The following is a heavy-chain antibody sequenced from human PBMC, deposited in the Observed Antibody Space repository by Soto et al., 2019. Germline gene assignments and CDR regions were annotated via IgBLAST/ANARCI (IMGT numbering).Heavy chain of an antibody. V-gene: IGHV2-5*02. J-gene: IGHJ5*02. CDR1: GFSLTTDAVG. CDR2: IYWDDDK. Sequence: QITLKESGPTLVKPTQTLTLTCTFSGFSLTTDAVGVGWIRQPPGKALEWLALIYWDDDKRHSPSLKIRLTITKDTSKNQVLLTMTNMELMDTATYYCAHLHRHIVVNVVDWFDPWGQGTLVTVSS. D-gene: IGHD3-22*01. CDR3: AHLHRHIVVNVVDWFDP.